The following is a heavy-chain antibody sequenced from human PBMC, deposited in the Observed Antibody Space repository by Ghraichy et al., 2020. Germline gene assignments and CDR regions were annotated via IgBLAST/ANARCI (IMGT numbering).Heavy chain of an antibody. CDR2: IYYSGST. D-gene: IGHD3-3*01. Sequence: SETLSLTCTVSGGSISSYYWSWIRQPPGKGLEWIGYIYYSGSTNYNPSLKSRVTISVDTSKNQFSLKLSSVTAADTAVYYCARQSTSGVDFDYWGQGTLVTVSS. V-gene: IGHV4-59*01. CDR1: GGSISSYY. J-gene: IGHJ4*02. CDR3: ARQSTSGVDFDY.